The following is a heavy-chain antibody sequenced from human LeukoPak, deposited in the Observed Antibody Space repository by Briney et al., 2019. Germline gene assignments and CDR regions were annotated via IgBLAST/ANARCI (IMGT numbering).Heavy chain of an antibody. CDR1: GGSFSDYY. V-gene: IGHV4-34*01. D-gene: IGHD5-18*01. Sequence: SETLSLTCTVYGGSFSDYYWGWIRQPPGKGLEWIGVIHPSGSTNYSPSLKSRVTISLDASKNQFSLKLSSVAAADTAVYFCARVGYSYVINDWSRTGLGAYPTKYYYHMDVWDKGTTVTVSS. J-gene: IGHJ6*03. CDR3: ARVGYSYVINDWSRTGLGAYPTKYYYHMDV. CDR2: IHPSGST.